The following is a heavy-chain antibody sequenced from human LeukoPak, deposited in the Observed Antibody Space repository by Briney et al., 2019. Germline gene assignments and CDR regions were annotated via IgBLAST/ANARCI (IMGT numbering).Heavy chain of an antibody. J-gene: IGHJ4*02. V-gene: IGHV4-38-2*02. Sequence: PSETLSLTCTVSGYSISSGYYWGWVRQPPGKGLEWVGSIFHSGNTYYNPSLKSRVTISVDTSKNQISLKLSSVTAADTAVYYCARPAHSNGFDYWGQGTLVSVSS. D-gene: IGHD6-19*01. CDR1: GYSISSGYY. CDR2: IFHSGNT. CDR3: ARPAHSNGFDY.